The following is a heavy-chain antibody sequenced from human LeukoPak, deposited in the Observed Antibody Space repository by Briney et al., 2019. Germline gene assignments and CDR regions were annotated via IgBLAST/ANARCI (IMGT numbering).Heavy chain of an antibody. V-gene: IGHV1-18*01. J-gene: IGHJ4*02. Sequence: ASVKVSCKASGYTFTSYGISWVRQAPGQGPEWMGWISAYNGNTNYAQKLQGRVTMTTDTSTSTAYMELRSLRSDDTAVYYCARDSCSSTSCSTDYWGQGTLVTVSS. D-gene: IGHD2-2*01. CDR2: ISAYNGNT. CDR3: ARDSCSSTSCSTDY. CDR1: GYTFTSYG.